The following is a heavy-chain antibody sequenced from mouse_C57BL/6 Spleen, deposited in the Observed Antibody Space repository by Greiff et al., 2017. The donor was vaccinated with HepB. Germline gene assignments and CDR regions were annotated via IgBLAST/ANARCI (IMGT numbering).Heavy chain of an antibody. CDR3: ARGDGNHWYFDV. D-gene: IGHD2-1*01. CDR2: IDPSDSYT. V-gene: IGHV1-69*01. Sequence: QVQLQQPGAELVMPGASVKLSCKASGYTFTSYWMHWVKQRPGQGLEWIGEIDPSDSYTNYNQKFKGKSTLTVDKSSSTAYMQLSSLTSEDSAVYYWARGDGNHWYFDVWGTGTTVTVSS. CDR1: GYTFTSYW. J-gene: IGHJ1*03.